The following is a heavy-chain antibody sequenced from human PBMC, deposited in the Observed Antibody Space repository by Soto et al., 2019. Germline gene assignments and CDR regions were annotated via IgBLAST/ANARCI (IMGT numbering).Heavy chain of an antibody. J-gene: IGHJ5*02. D-gene: IGHD2-2*01. CDR1: GYTFTSYG. CDR2: ISAYNGNT. Sequence: ASVKVSCKASGYTFTSYGISWVRQAPGQGLEWMGWISAYNGNTNYAQKLQGRVTMTTDTSTSTAYMELRSLRSDDTAVYYCARVLGYCSSTSCYGDWFDPWAQGTLVTVSS. CDR3: ARVLGYCSSTSCYGDWFDP. V-gene: IGHV1-18*01.